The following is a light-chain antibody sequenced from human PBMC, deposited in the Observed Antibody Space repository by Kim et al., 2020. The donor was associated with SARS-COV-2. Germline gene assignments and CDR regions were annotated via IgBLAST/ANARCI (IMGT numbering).Light chain of an antibody. CDR1: QTIRSGY. CDR2: VPS. CDR3: QQYETSPPGYT. V-gene: IGKV3-20*01. J-gene: IGKJ2*01. Sequence: VLTQSPHTLSFSPRERATLPCRASQTIRSGYLACYQQKPGQAPRLLMYVPSNRATGISDRFIGSGSGTDFTLTIVSLKPEDSAVYYCQQYETSPPGYTFGQGTKLEI.